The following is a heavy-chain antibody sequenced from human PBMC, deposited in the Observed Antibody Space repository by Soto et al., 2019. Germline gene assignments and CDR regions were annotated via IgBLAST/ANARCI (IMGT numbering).Heavy chain of an antibody. J-gene: IGHJ6*02. CDR2: IIPILGMA. V-gene: IGHV1-69*02. D-gene: IGHD2-8*02. Sequence: QVQLVQSGAEVKKPGSSVKVSSKASGGTFSSYTISWGRQAPGQGLGWMGRIIPILGMANYEQKFQARVTITADKSTSTAYMELSSLRSEDTAVYYCARAGYYGGVLPVDVWGQGTTVTVSS. CDR1: GGTFSSYT. CDR3: ARAGYYGGVLPVDV.